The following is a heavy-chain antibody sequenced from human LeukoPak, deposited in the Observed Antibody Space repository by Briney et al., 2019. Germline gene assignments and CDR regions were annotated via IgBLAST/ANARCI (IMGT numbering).Heavy chain of an antibody. CDR3: AKDRTVGASYWYFDL. V-gene: IGHV3-23*01. D-gene: IGHD1-26*01. CDR1: GFTFSSYA. CDR2: ISGSGGRT. J-gene: IGHJ2*01. Sequence: GGSLRLSCAASGFTFSSYAMNWVRQAPEKGLEWVSAISGSGGRTYYADSVKGRFTISRDNSKNTLFLHMNTLRAEDTAIYYCAKDRTVGASYWYFDLWGRGTLVTVSS.